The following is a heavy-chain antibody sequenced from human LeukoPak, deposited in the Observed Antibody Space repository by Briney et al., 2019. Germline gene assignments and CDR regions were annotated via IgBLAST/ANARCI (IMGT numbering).Heavy chain of an antibody. Sequence: GASVTVSCKASGYTFTSYDINWVRHATGQGLEWMGWMNPNSGNTGYAQKFQVRVPLTRNTAISTAYMELSSLRSEDTAVYYYDRGSRGFTIFGVVTTQYFFDYWGQGTLVTVSS. CDR2: MNPNSGNT. CDR3: DRGSRGFTIFGVVTTQYFFDY. CDR1: GYTFTSYD. V-gene: IGHV1-8*01. J-gene: IGHJ4*02. D-gene: IGHD3-3*01.